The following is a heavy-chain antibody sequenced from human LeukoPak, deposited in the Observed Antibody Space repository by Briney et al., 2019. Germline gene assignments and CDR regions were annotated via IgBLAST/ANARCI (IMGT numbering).Heavy chain of an antibody. Sequence: PGGSLRLSCAASGFTFSSYSMNWVRPAPGKGLEWVSSISSSSSYIYYADSVKGRFTISRDIAKNSLYLQMNSLRAEDTAVYYCARVGNYDSSGYYYEVYYYMDVWGKGTTVTVSS. V-gene: IGHV3-21*01. CDR1: GFTFSSYS. J-gene: IGHJ6*03. CDR2: ISSSSSYI. D-gene: IGHD3-22*01. CDR3: ARVGNYDSSGYYYEVYYYMDV.